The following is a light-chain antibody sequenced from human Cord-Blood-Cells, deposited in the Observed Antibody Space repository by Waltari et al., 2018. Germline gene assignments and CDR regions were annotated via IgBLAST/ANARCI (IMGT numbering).Light chain of an antibody. V-gene: IGLV9-49*01. J-gene: IGLJ3*02. CDR1: SGYRHSK. CDR2: VGTGGIVG. CDR3: GADHGSGSNFVLV. Sequence: QPVLTQPPSASPSLRASVTHTCTLRSGYRHSKLDWYHRRPGKGPRFVFRVGTGGIVGSKGDGIPDRFSVLGSGLNRYLTIKNIQEEDESDYHCGADHGSGSNFVLVFGGGTKLTVL.